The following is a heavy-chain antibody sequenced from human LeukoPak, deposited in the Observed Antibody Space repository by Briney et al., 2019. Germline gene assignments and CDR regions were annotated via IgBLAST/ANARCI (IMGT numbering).Heavy chain of an antibody. J-gene: IGHJ4*02. Sequence: SVKVSCKASGGTFSSYAISWVRQAPGQGLEWMGGIIPIFGTANYAQKFQGRVTITTDESTSTAYMELSSLRSEDTAVYYCARAQKYYYDSSGYGYFGYWGQGTLVAVSS. CDR3: ARAQKYYYDSSGYGYFGY. V-gene: IGHV1-69*05. CDR2: IIPIFGTA. CDR1: GGTFSSYA. D-gene: IGHD3-22*01.